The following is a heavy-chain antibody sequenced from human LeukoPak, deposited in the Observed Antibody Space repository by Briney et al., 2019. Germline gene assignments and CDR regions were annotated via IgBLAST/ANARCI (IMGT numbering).Heavy chain of an antibody. CDR1: GYTFTGSY. D-gene: IGHD3-10*01. Sequence: ASVKVSCKASGYTFTGSYMHWVRQAPGQGLEWMGWINPNSGGTDYAQEFQGRVTMTRDTSISTAYMELSRLRSDDAAVYYCARDRLSTFYHGSGTQPEAFDVWGQGTMVTVSS. J-gene: IGHJ3*01. CDR2: INPNSGGT. CDR3: ARDRLSTFYHGSGTQPEAFDV. V-gene: IGHV1-2*02.